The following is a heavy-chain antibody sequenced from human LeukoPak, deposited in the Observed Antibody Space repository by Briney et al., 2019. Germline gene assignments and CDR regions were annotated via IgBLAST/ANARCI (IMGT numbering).Heavy chain of an antibody. D-gene: IGHD6-19*01. CDR1: GGSISSYY. V-gene: IGHV4-4*07. CDR3: AREHSSGWYVPTASYYYYYYMDV. Sequence: PPDTLSLTCTVSGGSISSYYWSWIRQPAAKGLEWIGRIYTSGSTNYNPSLKSRVTMSVDTSKNQFYLKLSSVTAADTAVYYCAREHSSGWYVPTASYYYYYYMDVWGKGTTVTVSS. CDR2: IYTSGST. J-gene: IGHJ6*03.